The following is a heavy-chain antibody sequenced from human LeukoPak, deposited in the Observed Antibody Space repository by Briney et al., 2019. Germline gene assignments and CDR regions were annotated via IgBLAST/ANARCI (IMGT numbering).Heavy chain of an antibody. Sequence: GGSLRLSCAASGFTFDDYAMHWVRQAPGKGLEWVSLISGDGGSTYYVDSVKGRFNISRDNSKNSLYLQMNSLRTEDTALYYCGKGRLGELSLWGQGTLVTVSS. V-gene: IGHV3-43*02. CDR2: ISGDGGST. CDR1: GFTFDDYA. J-gene: IGHJ4*02. CDR3: GKGRLGELSL. D-gene: IGHD3-16*02.